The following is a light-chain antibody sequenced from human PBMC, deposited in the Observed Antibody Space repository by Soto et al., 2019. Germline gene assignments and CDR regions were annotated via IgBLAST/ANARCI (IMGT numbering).Light chain of an antibody. V-gene: IGKV1-33*01. CDR1: QDISKS. Sequence: DIQMTQSPSSLTASVGDRVTITCQASQDISKSLNWYQQKPGKAPKLLIYGASNLETGVPSRFSGSGFGTDFTFTISSLRPEDIATYHCQQYDNVPYTFGRGTKLEIK. CDR2: GAS. CDR3: QQYDNVPYT. J-gene: IGKJ2*01.